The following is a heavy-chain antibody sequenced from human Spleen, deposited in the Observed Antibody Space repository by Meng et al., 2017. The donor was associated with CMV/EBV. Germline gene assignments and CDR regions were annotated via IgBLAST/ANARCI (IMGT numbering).Heavy chain of an antibody. V-gene: IGHV3-30*02. CDR1: GFTFSNYA. CDR3: AREYSTSSEGWFDP. J-gene: IGHJ5*02. CDR2: IHYGGNDK. Sequence: GESLKISCVASGFTFSNYAMHWVRQAPGRGLEWVAFIHYGGNDKYYGDAVKGRFTVTRDNSKNTLYLEMNSLRPEDTAVYYCAREYSTSSEGWFDPWGQGTLVTVSS. D-gene: IGHD6-6*01.